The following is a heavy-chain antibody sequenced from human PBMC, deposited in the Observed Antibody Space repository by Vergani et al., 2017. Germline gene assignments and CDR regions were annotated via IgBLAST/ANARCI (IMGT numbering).Heavy chain of an antibody. Sequence: QVQLVQSGAEVKKPGSSVKVSCKASGGTFRSYAISWVRQAPGQGLEWMGRISPNFGTANYAQKFQGRVTITADESTSTAYMELSSLRSEDTAVYYCATAQTGYYDSSGFPDWGQGTLVTVSS. CDR3: ATAQTGYYDSSGFPD. D-gene: IGHD3-22*01. CDR1: GGTFRSYA. V-gene: IGHV1-69*18. CDR2: ISPNFGTA. J-gene: IGHJ4*02.